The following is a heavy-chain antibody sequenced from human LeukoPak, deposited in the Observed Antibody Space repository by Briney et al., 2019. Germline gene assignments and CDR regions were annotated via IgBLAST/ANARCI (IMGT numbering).Heavy chain of an antibody. V-gene: IGHV1-2*02. Sequence: GASVKVSCKASGYTFTGYYMHWVRQAPGQGLEWMGWINPYSGGTNYAQKFQGRVSMTRDTSISTAYMELNRLRSDDTAVYYCAKEGSGTYRNFDYWGQGTLVTVSS. D-gene: IGHD1-26*01. CDR3: AKEGSGTYRNFDY. CDR2: INPYSGGT. CDR1: GYTFTGYY. J-gene: IGHJ4*02.